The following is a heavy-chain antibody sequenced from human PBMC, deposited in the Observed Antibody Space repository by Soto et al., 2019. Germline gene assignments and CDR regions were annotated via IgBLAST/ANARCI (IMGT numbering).Heavy chain of an antibody. CDR2: IYYSGTT. J-gene: IGHJ1*01. Sequence: SETLSLTCTVSGGSISSYYWSWIRQPPGKGLEWIGYIYYSGTTNYNPSLKSRVTISVDTSKNQFSLKLSSVTAADTAVYYCARVLTPSRIAAGFQHWGQGTLVTVSS. D-gene: IGHD6-13*01. CDR3: ARVLTPSRIAAGFQH. CDR1: GGSISSYY. V-gene: IGHV4-59*01.